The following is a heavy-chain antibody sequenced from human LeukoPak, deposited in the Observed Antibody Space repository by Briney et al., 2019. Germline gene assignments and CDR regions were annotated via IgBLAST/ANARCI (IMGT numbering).Heavy chain of an antibody. CDR3: ARGLQNYYGSGSYFDY. Sequence: GGSLRLSCAASGFTFSSYGMHWVRQAPGTGLEWVAVISYDGSEKYYADSVKCRFTISRDNSRNTLYLQMNSLRAEDTAVYYCARGLQNYYGSGSYFDYWGQGTLVTVSS. CDR2: ISYDGSEK. V-gene: IGHV3-30*03. CDR1: GFTFSSYG. D-gene: IGHD3-10*01. J-gene: IGHJ4*02.